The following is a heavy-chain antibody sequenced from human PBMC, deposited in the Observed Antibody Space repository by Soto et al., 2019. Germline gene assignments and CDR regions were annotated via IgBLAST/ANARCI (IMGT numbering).Heavy chain of an antibody. CDR2: IYYSGST. Sequence: PSETLSLTCTGSGGSISSGDYYWSWIRQPPGKGLEWIGYIYYSGSTYYNPSLKSRVTISVDTSKNQFSLKLSSVTAADTAVYYCAREFIAYYDFWSGYYTGGKANYFDYWSQGTLVTVSS. D-gene: IGHD3-3*01. CDR3: AREFIAYYDFWSGYYTGGKANYFDY. J-gene: IGHJ4*02. CDR1: GGSISSGDYY. V-gene: IGHV4-30-4*01.